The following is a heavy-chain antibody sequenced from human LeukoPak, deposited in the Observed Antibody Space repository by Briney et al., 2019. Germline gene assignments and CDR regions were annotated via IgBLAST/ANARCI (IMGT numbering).Heavy chain of an antibody. CDR2: IYYSGST. J-gene: IGHJ4*02. CDR1: GGSIRSSYCY. CDR3: ARTYVGATYDY. D-gene: IGHD1-26*01. V-gene: IGHV4-39*01. Sequence: PSETLSLTCTVSGGSIRSSYCYWGWIRQPPGKGLEWIGSIYYSGSTYYNPSLKSRVTISVDTSKNQFSLKLSSVTAADTAVYYCARTYVGATYDYWGQGTLVTVSS.